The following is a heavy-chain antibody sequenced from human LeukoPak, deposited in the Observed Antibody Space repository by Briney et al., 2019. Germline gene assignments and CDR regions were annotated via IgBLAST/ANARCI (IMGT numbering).Heavy chain of an antibody. CDR3: AKSDGSGSYYTALE. V-gene: IGHV3-23*01. D-gene: IGHD3-10*01. CDR2: ISGSGGST. CDR1: GFTFSSYA. Sequence: GGSLRLSCAASGFTFSSYAMSWVRQAPGKGLEWVSAISGSGGSTYYADSVKGRFTISRDNSKNTLYLQMNSLRAEDTAVCYCAKSDGSGSYYTALEWGQGTLVTVSS. J-gene: IGHJ4*02.